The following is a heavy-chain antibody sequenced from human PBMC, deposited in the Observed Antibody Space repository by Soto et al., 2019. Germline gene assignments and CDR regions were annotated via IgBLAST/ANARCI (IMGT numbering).Heavy chain of an antibody. D-gene: IGHD2-15*01. V-gene: IGHV1-18*01. CDR3: ARDLGYCRSGTCYREWFDP. CDR2: VRGDNGHT. Sequence: QVQLVQSGAEVKKPGASVKVSCKPSGYTFTTHGISWVRQVPGLGLEWMGWVRGDNGHTNYAQSLQGRVTMTTDTSTNTAYMELRSLRSDDTAVYYWARDLGYCRSGTCYREWFDPWGQGTVVTVSS. CDR1: GYTFTTHG. J-gene: IGHJ5*02.